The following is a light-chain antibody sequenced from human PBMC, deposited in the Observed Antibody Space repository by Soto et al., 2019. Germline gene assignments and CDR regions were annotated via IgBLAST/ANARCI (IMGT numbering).Light chain of an antibody. Sequence: QSALTQPASVSGSPGQSITISCTGTSSDVGGYNYVSWYQQHPGKAPKLMIYDVSNRPSGVSNRFSGSKSGNTASLTISGLQAEDEADYYCRSYTGSSTLVVFGGGTKVTVL. CDR1: SSDVGGYNY. V-gene: IGLV2-14*01. J-gene: IGLJ2*01. CDR2: DVS. CDR3: RSYTGSSTLVV.